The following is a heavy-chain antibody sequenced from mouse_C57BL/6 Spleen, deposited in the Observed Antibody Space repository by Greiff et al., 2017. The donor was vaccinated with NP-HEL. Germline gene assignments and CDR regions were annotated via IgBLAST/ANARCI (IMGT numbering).Heavy chain of an antibody. CDR1: GFNIKDYY. CDR2: IDPEDGDT. J-gene: IGHJ4*01. V-gene: IGHV14-1*01. D-gene: IGHD6-1*01. CDR3: TTGVASYYYAMGY. Sequence: EVQLQQSGAELVRPGASVKLSCTASGFNIKDYYMHWVKQRPEQGLEWIGRIDPEDGDTEYAPKFQGKATMTADTSSNTAYLQLSSLTSEDTAVYYCTTGVASYYYAMGYWGQGTSVTVSS.